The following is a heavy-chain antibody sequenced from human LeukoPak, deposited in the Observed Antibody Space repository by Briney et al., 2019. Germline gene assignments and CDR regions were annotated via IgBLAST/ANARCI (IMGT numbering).Heavy chain of an antibody. CDR2: IYYSGST. V-gene: IGHV4-59*01. CDR1: GGSLNRYY. D-gene: IGHD6-19*01. CDR3: ARGMNSGWSYWFDP. Sequence: PSGDLSLTFPGSGGSLNRYYWRLVRAPPGEGLGWDGYIYYSGSTNYNPSLKSRVTISVDTSKNQFSLKLSSVTAADTAVYYCARGMNSGWSYWFDPWGQGTLVTVSS. J-gene: IGHJ5*02.